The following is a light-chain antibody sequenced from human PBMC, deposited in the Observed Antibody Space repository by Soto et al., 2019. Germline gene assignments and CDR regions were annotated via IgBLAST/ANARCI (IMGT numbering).Light chain of an antibody. J-gene: IGKJ1*01. V-gene: IGKV3-20*01. CDR1: QSVSSSC. CDR3: QQYGSSPWT. Sequence: PGERATLSCRASQSVSSSCLAWYQQKPGQAPRLLIYGASSRATGIPDRFSGSGSGTDFTLTISRLEPEDFAVYYCQQYGSSPWTFGQGTKVDIK. CDR2: GAS.